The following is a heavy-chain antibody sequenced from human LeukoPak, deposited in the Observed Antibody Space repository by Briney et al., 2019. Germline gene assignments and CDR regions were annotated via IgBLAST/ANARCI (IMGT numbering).Heavy chain of an antibody. Sequence: GGSLRLSCSASGFTFSSYEMSWVRQAPGKGPEWLSSISSGGYTIDYADSVKGRFTISRDNAKNSLYLQMNSLRDEDTAVYYCTRVVFTGYESDYWGRGTRVTVSS. CDR3: TRVVFTGYESDY. J-gene: IGHJ4*02. CDR1: GFTFSSYE. V-gene: IGHV3-48*03. D-gene: IGHD5-12*01. CDR2: ISSGGYTI.